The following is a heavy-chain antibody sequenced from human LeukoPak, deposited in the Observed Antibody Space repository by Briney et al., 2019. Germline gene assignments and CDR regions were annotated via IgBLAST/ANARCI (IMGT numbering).Heavy chain of an antibody. D-gene: IGHD3-22*01. J-gene: IGHJ4*02. CDR2: IYSGGST. V-gene: IGHV3-53*01. Sequence: GGSLRLSCAASGFTVSSNYMSWVRQARGKGLEWVSVIYSGGSTYYADSVKGRFTISRDNSKNTLYLQMNSLRAEDTAVYYCARALYSGYYDYWGQGTLVTVSS. CDR3: ARALYSGYYDY. CDR1: GFTVSSNY.